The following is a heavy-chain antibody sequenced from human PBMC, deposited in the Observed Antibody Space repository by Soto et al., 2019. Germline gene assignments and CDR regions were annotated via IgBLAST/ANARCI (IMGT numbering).Heavy chain of an antibody. CDR3: AREKEYCSGGSCQIYGMDV. Sequence: ASVKVSCKASGGTFSSYAISWVRQAPGQGLEWMGGIIPIFGTANYAQKFQGRVTITADEPTSTAYMELSSLRSEDTAVYYCAREKEYCSGGSCQIYGMDVWGQGTTVTVSS. D-gene: IGHD2-15*01. V-gene: IGHV1-69*13. CDR2: IIPIFGTA. J-gene: IGHJ6*02. CDR1: GGTFSSYA.